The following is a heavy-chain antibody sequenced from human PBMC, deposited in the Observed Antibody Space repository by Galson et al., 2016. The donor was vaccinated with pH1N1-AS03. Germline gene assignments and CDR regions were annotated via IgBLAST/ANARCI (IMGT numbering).Heavy chain of an antibody. V-gene: IGHV3-30-3*01. CDR2: ISYDGSNK. Sequence: SLRLSCAASGFTFSDFAMHWLRQAPGKGLDWVAVISYDGSNKYYEDSVKGRFTISRDNSKNTLYLQMNSLRPEDTAVYCCAKERDCRDAYDIWGQGTMVTVSS. J-gene: IGHJ3*02. CDR1: GFTFSDFA. CDR3: AKERDCRDAYDI. D-gene: IGHD2-21*01.